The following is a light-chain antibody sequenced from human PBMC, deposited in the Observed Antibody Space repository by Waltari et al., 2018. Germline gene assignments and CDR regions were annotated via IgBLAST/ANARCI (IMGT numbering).Light chain of an antibody. J-gene: IGKJ3*01. CDR1: QGINSY. CDR3: QQLNSYPRT. Sequence: DIQLTQSPSFLSASVGDRVSITCRASQGINSYLAWYQQKPGKAPKLLIYAASTLQSWVPSRFSGSGSWTEFTLTISSLQSEDFATYYCQQLNSYPRTFGPGTKVDIK. CDR2: AAS. V-gene: IGKV1-9*01.